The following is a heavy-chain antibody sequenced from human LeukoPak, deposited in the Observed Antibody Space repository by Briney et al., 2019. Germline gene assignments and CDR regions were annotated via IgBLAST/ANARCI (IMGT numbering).Heavy chain of an antibody. Sequence: GGSLRLSCVVSGFTFNSCWMNWVRQAPGKGLEWVAHINPDGRDTYYVDSVKGRFTISRVNAQNSMYLQMNSLRVEDTAVYYCATWGDTTAEYFQRWGQGTLVTVSS. V-gene: IGHV3-7*01. D-gene: IGHD2-21*02. CDR1: GFTFNSCW. CDR2: INPDGRDT. J-gene: IGHJ1*01. CDR3: ATWGDTTAEYFQR.